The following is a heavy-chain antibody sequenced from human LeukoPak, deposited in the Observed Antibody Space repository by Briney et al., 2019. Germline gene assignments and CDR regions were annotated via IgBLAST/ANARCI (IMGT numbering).Heavy chain of an antibody. CDR2: MNPNSGNT. D-gene: IGHD1-1*01. CDR3: ARGQAGTLDFDY. Sequence: GASVKVSCKASGYTFTSYDINWVRQATAQGLEWMGWMNPNSGNTGYAQKFQGRVTMTRNTSISTAYMELSSLRSEDTAVYYCARGQAGTLDFDYWGQGTLVTVSS. J-gene: IGHJ4*02. V-gene: IGHV1-8*01. CDR1: GYTFTSYD.